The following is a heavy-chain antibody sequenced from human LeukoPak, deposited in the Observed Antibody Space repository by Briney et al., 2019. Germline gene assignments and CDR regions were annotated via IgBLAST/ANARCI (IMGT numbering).Heavy chain of an antibody. Sequence: ASVKVSCKASGGTFSSYAISWVRQAPGQGLEWMGGIIPIFGTANYAQKFQGRVTITTDESTSTAYMELSSLRSEDTAVYYCAGSSSWYPLPYWYFDLWGRGTLVTVSS. J-gene: IGHJ2*01. CDR3: AGSSSWYPLPYWYFDL. CDR1: GGTFSSYA. CDR2: IIPIFGTA. V-gene: IGHV1-69*05. D-gene: IGHD6-13*01.